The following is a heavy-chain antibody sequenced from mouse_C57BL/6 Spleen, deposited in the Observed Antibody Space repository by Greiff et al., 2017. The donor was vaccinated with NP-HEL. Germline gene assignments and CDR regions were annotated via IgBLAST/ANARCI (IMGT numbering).Heavy chain of an antibody. J-gene: IGHJ3*01. V-gene: IGHV1-74*01. Sequence: QVQLKQPGAELVKPGASVKVSCKASGYTFTSYWMHWVKQRPGQGLEWIGRIHPSDSDTNYNQKFKGKATLTVDKSSSTAYMQLSSLTSEDSAVYYCAIYVLTGAWFAYWGQGTLVTVSA. D-gene: IGHD4-1*01. CDR2: IHPSDSDT. CDR1: GYTFTSYW. CDR3: AIYVLTGAWFAY.